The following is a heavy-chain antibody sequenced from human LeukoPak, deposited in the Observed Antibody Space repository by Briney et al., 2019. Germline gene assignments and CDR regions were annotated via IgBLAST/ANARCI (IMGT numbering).Heavy chain of an antibody. Sequence: SETLSLTCTVSGVSISGYYWSWIRQPAGKGLEWLGRFKSRVTMSVDMSKNQFSLKLTSVTAADTAVCYCARDGTYCGSDCYPHDALDIWGQGTMVTVSS. V-gene: IGHV4-4*07. D-gene: IGHD2-21*02. CDR1: GVSISGYY. J-gene: IGHJ3*02. CDR3: ARDGTYCGSDCYPHDALDI.